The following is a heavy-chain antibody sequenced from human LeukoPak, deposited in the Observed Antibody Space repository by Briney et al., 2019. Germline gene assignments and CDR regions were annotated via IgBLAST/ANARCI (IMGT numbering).Heavy chain of an antibody. V-gene: IGHV3-74*01. CDR3: ATKQWLAPPPDS. Sequence: GGSLRLSCAAAGFTFSKYCMRWVRHAPGEGLESVSRINIDGTVTTYADSVKGRFTVSRDNADNTMFLQMNSVRDEDTAVYYCATKQWLAPPPDSWGQGTPVTVSS. CDR1: GFTFSKYC. D-gene: IGHD6-19*01. CDR2: INIDGTVT. J-gene: IGHJ4*02.